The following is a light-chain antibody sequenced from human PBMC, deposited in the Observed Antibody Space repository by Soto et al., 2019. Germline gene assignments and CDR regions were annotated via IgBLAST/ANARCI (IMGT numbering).Light chain of an antibody. V-gene: IGLV2-23*02. CDR1: SRDEESYNL. CDR2: EVS. J-gene: IGLJ1*01. CDR3: CSYAGSSTFDYV. Sequence: SVLTQPASVPGSPGQSLTISCTGTSRDEESYNLVSCYQQHPGKAPNLMIYEVSKRSSGVSNRFSGSKSGNTAYLTIFGFQAEDEADYYCCSYAGSSTFDYVFGTGTKVTVL.